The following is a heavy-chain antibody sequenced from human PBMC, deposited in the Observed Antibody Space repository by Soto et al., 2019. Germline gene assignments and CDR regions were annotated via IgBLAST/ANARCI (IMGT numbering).Heavy chain of an antibody. J-gene: IGHJ5*02. V-gene: IGHV4-39*01. CDR2: VYYNGFA. CDR1: GVSISSSSYY. CDR3: ARMGDFWSGPGELDP. Sequence: SETLCLTCTVAGVSISSSSYYWAWNRQSPGKGLEWIGSVYYNGFAYYNPSLKSRVTISVDTSKNQFSLKLTSVTAADTAVYYCARMGDFWSGPGELDPWGQGTLVTVSS. D-gene: IGHD3-3*01.